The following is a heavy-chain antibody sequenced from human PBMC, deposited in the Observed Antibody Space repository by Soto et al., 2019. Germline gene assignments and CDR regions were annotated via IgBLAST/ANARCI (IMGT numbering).Heavy chain of an antibody. CDR1: GYTFTSYY. CDR3: ASSARYSSSSDYYYYGMDV. J-gene: IGHJ6*02. CDR2: INPSGGTT. D-gene: IGHD6-6*01. Sequence: QVQLVQSGAEVKKPGASVKVSCKASGYTFTSYYMHWVRQAPGQGLEWMGIINPSGGTTSYAQKFKGRVTMTRDTSTSNVYMEQSSLRSDDTAGYYCASSARYSSSSDYYYYGMDVWGQGTTVTVSS. V-gene: IGHV1-46*01.